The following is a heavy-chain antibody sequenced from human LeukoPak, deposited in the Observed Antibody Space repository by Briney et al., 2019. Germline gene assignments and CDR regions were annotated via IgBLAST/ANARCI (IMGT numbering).Heavy chain of an antibody. Sequence: SETPSLTCAVYGGSFSGYYWSWIRQPPGKGLEWIGEINHSGSTNYNPSLKSRVTISVDTSKNQFSLKLSSVTAADTAVYYCARGGFARSNYYGSGSYYNFLDYWGQGTLVTVSS. CDR2: INHSGST. CDR1: GGSFSGYY. D-gene: IGHD3-10*01. V-gene: IGHV4-34*01. J-gene: IGHJ4*02. CDR3: ARGGFARSNYYGSGSYYNFLDY.